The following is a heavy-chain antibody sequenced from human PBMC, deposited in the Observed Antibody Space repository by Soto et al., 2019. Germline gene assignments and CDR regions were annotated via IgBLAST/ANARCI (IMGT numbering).Heavy chain of an antibody. D-gene: IGHD3-10*01. Sequence: YLRPSFSSSGFTVSRYCQHWVRQAPGQGLEWVEVISYDGSNKYYADSVKGRFTISRDNSKNTLYLQMNSLRAEDTAVYYCAKLWDPYYYGSGSPNLNYYYGMDVWGQGT. CDR3: AKLWDPYYYGSGSPNLNYYYGMDV. CDR2: ISYDGSNK. CDR1: GFTVSRYC. J-gene: IGHJ6*02. V-gene: IGHV3-30*18.